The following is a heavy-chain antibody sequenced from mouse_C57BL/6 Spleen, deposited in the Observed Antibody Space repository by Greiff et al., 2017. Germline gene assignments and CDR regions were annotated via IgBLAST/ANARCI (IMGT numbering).Heavy chain of an antibody. Sequence: VKLMESGAELVKPGASVKISCKASGYAFSSYWMNWVKQRPGKGLEWIGQIYPGDGDTNYNGKFKGKATLTADKSSSTAYMQLSSLTSEDSAVYFCARSKRGSYYFDYWGQGTTLTVSS. J-gene: IGHJ2*01. CDR2: IYPGDGDT. CDR3: ARSKRGSYYFDY. CDR1: GYAFSSYW. V-gene: IGHV1-80*01.